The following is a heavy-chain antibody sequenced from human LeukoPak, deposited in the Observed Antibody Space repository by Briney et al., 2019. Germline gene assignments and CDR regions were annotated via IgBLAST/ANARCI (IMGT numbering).Heavy chain of an antibody. Sequence: SETLSLTCTVSGGSISSYYWSWIRQPPGKGLEWIGYIYYSGSTNYNPSLKSRVTISVDTSKNQFSLKLSSVTAADTAVYYCARGNFWSGYYLYFDYWGPGTLVTVSS. D-gene: IGHD3-3*01. CDR2: IYYSGST. CDR1: GGSISSYY. V-gene: IGHV4-59*01. CDR3: ARGNFWSGYYLYFDY. J-gene: IGHJ4*02.